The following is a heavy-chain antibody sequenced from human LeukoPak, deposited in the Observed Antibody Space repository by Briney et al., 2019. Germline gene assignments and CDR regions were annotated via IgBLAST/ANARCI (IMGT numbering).Heavy chain of an antibody. J-gene: IGHJ3*02. CDR2: IYTSGST. V-gene: IGHV4-4*07. CDR1: GGSISSYY. D-gene: IGHD3-9*01. Sequence: SETLSLTCTVSGGSISSYYWRWIRQPAGKGLEWIGRIYTSGSTNYNPSLKSRVTMSVDTSKNQFSLKLSSVTAADTAVYYCARGGWYDILTGYYRDAFDIWGQGTMVTVSS. CDR3: ARGGWYDILTGYYRDAFDI.